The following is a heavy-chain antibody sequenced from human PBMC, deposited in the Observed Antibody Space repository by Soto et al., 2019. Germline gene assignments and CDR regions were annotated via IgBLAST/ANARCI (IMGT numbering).Heavy chain of an antibody. CDR3: ARDLTVKGRGVFDY. Sequence: QVQLVESGGGVVQPGRSLRLSCAASGFTFSSYGMHWVRQAPGKGLEWVAVISYDGSNKYYADSVKGRFTISRDNSKNTLYLQMNSLRAEDTAVYYCARDLTVKGRGVFDYWGQGTLVTVSS. J-gene: IGHJ4*02. V-gene: IGHV3-30*03. CDR1: GFTFSSYG. D-gene: IGHD3-10*01. CDR2: ISYDGSNK.